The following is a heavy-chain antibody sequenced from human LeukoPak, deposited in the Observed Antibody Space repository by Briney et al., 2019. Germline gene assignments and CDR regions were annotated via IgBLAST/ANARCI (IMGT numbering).Heavy chain of an antibody. CDR3: ARVGTPPLAGGDYFDY. CDR1: GYTFTNYG. D-gene: IGHD6-19*01. Sequence: GASVKVSCKASGYTFTNYGIVWVRQAPGQGLEWMGWVSGYYGNRNYAQRFQGRVTMATDTSTGTTYMELRSLRSDDTAVYYCARVGTPPLAGGDYFDYWGQGTLVTVSS. V-gene: IGHV1-18*01. J-gene: IGHJ4*02. CDR2: VSGYYGNR.